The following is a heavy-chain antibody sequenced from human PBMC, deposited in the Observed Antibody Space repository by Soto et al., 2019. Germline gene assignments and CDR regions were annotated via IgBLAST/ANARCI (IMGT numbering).Heavy chain of an antibody. CDR3: AREATVTTILVY. Sequence: QVQLVQSGAEVKKPGSSVKVSCKASGGTFSSYTISWVRQAPGQGLEWMGRTIPILGIANYAQKFQGRVTITADKSTSTAYMELSSLRSEDTAVYYCAREATVTTILVYWGQGTLVTVSS. J-gene: IGHJ4*02. V-gene: IGHV1-69*08. CDR2: TIPILGIA. CDR1: GGTFSSYT. D-gene: IGHD4-17*01.